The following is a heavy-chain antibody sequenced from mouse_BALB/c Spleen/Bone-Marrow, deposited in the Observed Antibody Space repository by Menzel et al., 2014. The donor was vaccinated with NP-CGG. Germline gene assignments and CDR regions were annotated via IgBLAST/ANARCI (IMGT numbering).Heavy chain of an antibody. CDR1: GFNIKDTN. V-gene: IGHV14-3*02. J-gene: IGHJ1*01. D-gene: IGHD1-2*01. CDR3: DLITTATFTYWYFDV. CDR2: IDPANGYS. Sequence: VQLQQSGAELVKPGASVKLSCTASGFNIKDTNMHWVKQSPEQGLEWIGRIDPANGYSLYNPKFQGKATITVDTTSNTAHLQLSSLRCEKTDVYYCDLITTATFTYWYFDVWGAGTTVTVSS.